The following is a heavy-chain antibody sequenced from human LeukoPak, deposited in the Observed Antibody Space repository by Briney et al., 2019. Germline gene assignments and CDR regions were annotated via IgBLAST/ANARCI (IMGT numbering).Heavy chain of an antibody. Sequence: SLRLSCAAYGFTFSNFWMIWDRPAQGKEREWVSFINTSSTYIHNADSVKGPLTIARDNAENSMYLQMNSLSATATAVYYGARAAIAAARIYYYIDVWGKGATVTVSS. J-gene: IGHJ6*03. CDR2: INTSSTYI. D-gene: IGHD6-13*01. V-gene: IGHV3-21*01. CDR1: GFTFSNFW. CDR3: ARAAIAAARIYYYIDV.